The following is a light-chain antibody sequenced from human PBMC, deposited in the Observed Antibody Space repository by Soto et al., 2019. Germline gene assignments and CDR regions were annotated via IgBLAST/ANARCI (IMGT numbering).Light chain of an antibody. CDR3: QQYSNWPPGS. Sequence: EIVMSQSPAPLSVSPGERATLSCRASQSVGSNLAWYQQKPGQAPRLLSYGASTRATGIPGRFSGSGSGTEFTLTSGGLQAEDFAAYYCQQYSNWPPGSFGQGTKVEIK. V-gene: IGKV3-15*01. J-gene: IGKJ1*01. CDR2: GAS. CDR1: QSVGSN.